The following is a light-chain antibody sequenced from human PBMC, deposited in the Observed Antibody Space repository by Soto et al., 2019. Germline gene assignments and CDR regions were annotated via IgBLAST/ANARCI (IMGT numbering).Light chain of an antibody. CDR1: QSVSSSY. CDR3: QHYDSLPIT. V-gene: IGKV3-20*01. CDR2: GAS. J-gene: IGKJ5*01. Sequence: DIVLTQSPGTLSLSPGARVPLSCRARQSVSSSYLAWYQQNPGQPPRLLIYGASSRATGIPDRFSGSGSGTDFTLTISRLEPEDFAVFYCQHYDSLPITFGQGTRLEIK.